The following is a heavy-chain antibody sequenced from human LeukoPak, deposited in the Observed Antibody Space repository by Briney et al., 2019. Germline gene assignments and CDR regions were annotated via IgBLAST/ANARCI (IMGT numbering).Heavy chain of an antibody. CDR1: GGSISSNSYY. D-gene: IGHD3-3*01. Sequence: PSQTLSLTCTVSGGSISSNSYYWGWIRQPPRKGLEWIGTIYYSGNTYYNPSLKSRVTISVDTSKNQFSLKLSSVTAADTAVYYCARHPSPNPPVPHSRYYDFWSGYYIGYYFDYWGQGTLVTVSS. CDR2: IYYSGNT. CDR3: ARHPSPNPPVPHSRYYDFWSGYYIGYYFDY. V-gene: IGHV4-39*01. J-gene: IGHJ4*02.